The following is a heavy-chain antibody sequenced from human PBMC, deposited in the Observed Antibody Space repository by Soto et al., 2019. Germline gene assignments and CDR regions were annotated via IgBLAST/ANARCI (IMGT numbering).Heavy chain of an antibody. J-gene: IGHJ5*02. Sequence: SETLFPTSTISGDFVRNFFWGSIRRPPGKGLEWMGDFHHSGSTHYNPSLESPVTISVDTSKNQPSLKLSSVTAGDTAVYYCARHYDILTGYRRGWFDPWDQGTLVTVSS. CDR3: ARHYDILTGYRRGWFDP. CDR1: GDFVRNFF. CDR2: FHHSGST. V-gene: IGHV4-34*01. D-gene: IGHD3-9*01.